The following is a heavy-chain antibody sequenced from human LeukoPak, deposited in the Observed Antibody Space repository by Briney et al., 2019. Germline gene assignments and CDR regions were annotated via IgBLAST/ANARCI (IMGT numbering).Heavy chain of an antibody. CDR1: GFTFSSYS. CDR3: ARAPYSSTWYYFDY. V-gene: IGHV3-21*04. J-gene: IGHJ4*02. Sequence: GGSLRLSCAASGFTFSSYSMNWVRQAPGKGLEWVSSISSSSSYIYYADSVKGRFTISRDNANNSLFLQMNSLRAEDTAVYYCARAPYSSTWYYFDYWGQGTLVTVSS. CDR2: ISSSSSYI. D-gene: IGHD6-13*01.